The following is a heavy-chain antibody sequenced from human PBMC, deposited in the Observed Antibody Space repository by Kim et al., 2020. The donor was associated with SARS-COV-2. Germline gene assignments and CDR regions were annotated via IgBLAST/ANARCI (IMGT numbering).Heavy chain of an antibody. J-gene: IGHJ4*01. CDR2: VSYDGTNK. D-gene: IGHD6-13*01. CDR1: GFTFSSYA. CDR3: ARKPLTSSWAYYFEF. V-gene: IGHV3-30*04. Sequence: GGSLRLSCAASGFTFSSYAMYWVRQAPGKGLEWVAVVSYDGTNKDYADSVKGRFTISRDNSKNTLYLQTSSLRVEDTAVYYCARKPLTSSWAYYFEFWG.